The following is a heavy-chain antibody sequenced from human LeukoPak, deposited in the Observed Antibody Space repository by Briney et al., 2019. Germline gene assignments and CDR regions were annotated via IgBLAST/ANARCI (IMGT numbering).Heavy chain of an antibody. D-gene: IGHD3-3*01. J-gene: IGHJ4*02. V-gene: IGHV4-34*01. Sequence: SETLSLTCAVYGGSFSGYYWSWIRQPPGKGLEWIGEINHSGSTNYNPSLKSRVTISVDTSKNQFSLKLSSMTAADTAVYYCAREGTYYDFWSGYDDYYFDYWGQGTLVTVSS. CDR2: INHSGST. CDR3: AREGTYYDFWSGYDDYYFDY. CDR1: GGSFSGYY.